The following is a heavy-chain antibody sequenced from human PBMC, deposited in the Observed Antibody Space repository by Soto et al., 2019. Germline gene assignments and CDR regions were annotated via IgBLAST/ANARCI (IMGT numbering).Heavy chain of an antibody. CDR1: GYSFQYYG. D-gene: IGHD3-22*01. CDR2: INPANGNR. Sequence: QVQLVQSGSQLRKPGTSVKVLCEASGYSFQYYGIHWVRQAPGQGLQWMGWINPANGNRNYAQKFEDRITMTMDTSTNSLSLEVRRLTFDHTAIYYCARDILRGYDNSGLDSWGQGTLVTVSS. J-gene: IGHJ5*01. V-gene: IGHV1-18*04. CDR3: ARDILRGYDNSGLDS.